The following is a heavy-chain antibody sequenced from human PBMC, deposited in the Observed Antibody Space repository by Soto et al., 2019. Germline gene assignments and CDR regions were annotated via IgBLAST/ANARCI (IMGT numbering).Heavy chain of an antibody. J-gene: IGHJ4*02. CDR1: GGSFSGYY. D-gene: IGHD6-19*01. CDR3: ARLTPQWPYLDY. Sequence: PSETLSLTCAVYGGSFSGYYWNWIRQPPGKGLEWIGEINHSGSTNYNPSLKSRVTISLDTSKNQFSLNLSSVTAADTAVYFCARLTPQWPYLDYWGQGTLVTVSS. V-gene: IGHV4-34*01. CDR2: INHSGST.